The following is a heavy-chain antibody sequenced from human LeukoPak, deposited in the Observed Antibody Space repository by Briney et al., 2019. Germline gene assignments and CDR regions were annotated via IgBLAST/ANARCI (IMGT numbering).Heavy chain of an antibody. CDR3: ARDPLRGNYYGSGSQDDAFDI. CDR2: ISAYNGNT. V-gene: IGHV1-18*01. J-gene: IGHJ3*02. D-gene: IGHD3-10*01. Sequence: ASVKVSCKASGYTFTSYGISWVRQAPGQGLEWMGWISAYNGNTNYAQKLQGRATMSTDTSTSTAYMELRSLRSDDTAVYYCARDPLRGNYYGSGSQDDAFDIWGQGTMVTVSS. CDR1: GYTFTSYG.